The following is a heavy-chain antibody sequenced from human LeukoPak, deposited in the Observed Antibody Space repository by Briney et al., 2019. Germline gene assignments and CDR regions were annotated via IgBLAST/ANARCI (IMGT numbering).Heavy chain of an antibody. CDR3: ARGPDFDY. J-gene: IGHJ4*02. CDR2: INHSGST. CDR1: GGSFSGYY. Sequence: SETLSLTCAVYGGSFSGYYWSWIRQPPGKGLGWIGEINHSGSTNYNPSLKSRVTISVDTSKNQFSLKLSSVTAADTAVYYCARGPDFDYWGQGTLVTVSS. V-gene: IGHV4-34*01.